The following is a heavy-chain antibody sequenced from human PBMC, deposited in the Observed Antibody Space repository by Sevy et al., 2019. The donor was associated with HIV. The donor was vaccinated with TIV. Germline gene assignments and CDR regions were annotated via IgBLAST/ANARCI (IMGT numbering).Heavy chain of an antibody. D-gene: IGHD6-13*01. CDR2: IYYSGST. CDR3: ARLGAAAGPPYFDY. J-gene: IGHJ4*02. Sequence: SETLSLTCTVSGGSISSSSYYWGWIRQPPGKGLEWIGSIYYSGSTYYNPSLKSRVTISVDTSKNHFSLKLSSVTAADTAVYYCARLGAAAGPPYFDYWGQGTLVTVSS. V-gene: IGHV4-39*01. CDR1: GGSISSSSYY.